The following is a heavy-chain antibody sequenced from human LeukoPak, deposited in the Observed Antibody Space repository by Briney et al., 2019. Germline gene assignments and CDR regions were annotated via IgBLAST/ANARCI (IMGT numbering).Heavy chain of an antibody. D-gene: IGHD2-2*01. CDR2: IYPGDSDT. J-gene: IGHJ4*02. CDR3: ARRRRLSSTSCYADY. V-gene: IGHV5-51*01. CDR1: GYSFTSYW. Sequence: GESLKISCKGSGYSFTSYWIGCVRQMPGKGLEWMGIIYPGDSDTRYSPSFQGQVTISADKSISTAYLQRSSLKASDTAMYYCARRRRLSSTSCYADYWGQGTLVTVSS.